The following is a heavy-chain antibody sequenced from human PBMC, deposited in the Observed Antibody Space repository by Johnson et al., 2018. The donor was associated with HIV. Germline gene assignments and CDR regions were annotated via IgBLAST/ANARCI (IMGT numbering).Heavy chain of an antibody. CDR2: INWNGGST. D-gene: IGHD1-26*01. CDR3: ARGVGATLVPNDAFDI. J-gene: IGHJ3*02. V-gene: IGHV3-20*04. CDR1: GFTFSSYA. Sequence: VQLVESGGGLVQPGGSLRLSCAASGFTFSSYAMSWVRQAPGKGLEWVSGINWNGGSTGYADSVKGRFTISRDNAKNSLYLQMNSLRAEDTAVYYCARGVGATLVPNDAFDIWGQGTMVTVSS.